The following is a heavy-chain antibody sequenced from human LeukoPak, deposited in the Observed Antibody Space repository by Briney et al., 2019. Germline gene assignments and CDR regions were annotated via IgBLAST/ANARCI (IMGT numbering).Heavy chain of an antibody. D-gene: IGHD3-3*01. CDR1: GGTFSSYA. CDR3: ARDPTRITIFGVVPQYMDV. J-gene: IGHJ6*03. Sequence: SVKVSCKASGGTFSSYAISWVRQAPGQGLEWTGGIIPIFGTANYAQKFQGRVTITADESTSTAYMELSSLRSEDTAVYYCARDPTRITIFGVVPQYMDVWGKGTTVTVSS. CDR2: IIPIFGTA. V-gene: IGHV1-69*01.